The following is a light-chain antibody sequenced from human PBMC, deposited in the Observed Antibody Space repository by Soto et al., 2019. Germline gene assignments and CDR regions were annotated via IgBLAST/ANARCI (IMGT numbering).Light chain of an antibody. CDR2: AAS. CDR1: QSIRSY. CDR3: QQTSSTPT. Sequence: DIQLTQSPSSLSASVGDRITITCRASQSIRSYLNWYQQKPGKAPKLLIYAASSLQTGVSSRFSGSGSGTDYTLTISNLQPEDFATYYCQQTSSTPTLGGVTKVEIK. J-gene: IGKJ4*01. V-gene: IGKV1-39*01.